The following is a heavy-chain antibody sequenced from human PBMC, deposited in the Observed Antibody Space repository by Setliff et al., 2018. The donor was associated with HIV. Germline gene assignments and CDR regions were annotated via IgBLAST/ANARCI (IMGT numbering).Heavy chain of an antibody. CDR1: GFTFSSNW. J-gene: IGHJ6*02. V-gene: IGHV3-74*01. CDR2: INKDGSSI. Sequence: LRLSCAASGFTFSSNWMHWVRQAPGKGLVWVSRINKDGSSINYADFVKGRFTISRDNAKSIVYLQMNSLGVEDTAVYYCTRDRGYDILTGYYMDVWGQGTTVTVSS. CDR3: TRDRGYDILTGYYMDV. D-gene: IGHD3-9*01.